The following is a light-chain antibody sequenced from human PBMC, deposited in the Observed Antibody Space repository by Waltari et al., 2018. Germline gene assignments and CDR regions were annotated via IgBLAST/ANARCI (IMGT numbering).Light chain of an antibody. Sequence: EIVLTQSPEFQSVTLKEKVTITCRASHSIGGRLHWYQQKPDQSPKILIMYASQSFSGVPTRFSGSRSGTDFTLTNDGLEAEDAATYYCNHSDSLPYSFGQWTKLEIK. CDR2: YAS. CDR1: HSIGGR. V-gene: IGKV6-21*01. J-gene: IGKJ2*03. CDR3: NHSDSLPYS.